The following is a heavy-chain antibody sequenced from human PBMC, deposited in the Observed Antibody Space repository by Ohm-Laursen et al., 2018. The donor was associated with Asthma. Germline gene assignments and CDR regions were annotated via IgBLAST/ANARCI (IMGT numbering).Heavy chain of an antibody. D-gene: IGHD1-26*01. J-gene: IGHJ4*02. CDR1: GFTFSSYT. CDR3: IKDLSGTYSFDY. V-gene: IGHV3-64D*08. Sequence: SLRLSCTASGFTFSSYTIHWVRQAPGKGLDYVSSMNGNGDTTHYADSVKGRFTISRDNSKNTLYLQMSSLRAEDTAVYHCIKDLSGTYSFDYWGQGALVTVSS. CDR2: MNGNGDTT.